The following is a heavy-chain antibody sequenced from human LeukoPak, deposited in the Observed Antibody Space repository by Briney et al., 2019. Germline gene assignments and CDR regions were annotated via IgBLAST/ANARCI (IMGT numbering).Heavy chain of an antibody. D-gene: IGHD3-16*01. J-gene: IGHJ4*02. CDR1: GYTFTSYY. Sequence: ASVKVSCKASGYTFTSYYVHWVRQAPGKGLEWMGGFDPEDGETIYAQKFQGRVTMTEDTSTDTAYMELSSLRSEDTAVYYCATARGGGVGYYFDYWGQGTLVTVSS. V-gene: IGHV1-24*01. CDR2: FDPEDGET. CDR3: ATARGGGVGYYFDY.